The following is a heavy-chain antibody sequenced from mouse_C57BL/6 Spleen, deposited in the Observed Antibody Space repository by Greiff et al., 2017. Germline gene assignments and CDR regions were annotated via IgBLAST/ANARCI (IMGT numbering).Heavy chain of an antibody. V-gene: IGHV1-55*01. CDR1: GYTFTSYW. J-gene: IGHJ3*01. CDR3: ARGPDSSGSWFAY. CDR2: IYPGSGST. Sequence: QVHVKQPGAELVKPGASVKMSCKASGYTFTSYWITWVKQRPGQGLAWIGDIYPGSGSTNYNEKFKSKATLPVDTSSSTAYLQLSSLTSEDSAVYYCARGPDSSGSWFAYWGQGTLVTVSA. D-gene: IGHD3-2*02.